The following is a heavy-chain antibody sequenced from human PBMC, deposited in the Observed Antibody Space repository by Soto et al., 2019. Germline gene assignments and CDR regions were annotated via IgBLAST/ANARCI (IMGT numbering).Heavy chain of an antibody. V-gene: IGHV4-39*01. CDR3: ARLGSVLRYFGWWPCYFDY. CDR1: GGSISSSSYY. D-gene: IGHD3-9*01. CDR2: IYYSGST. J-gene: IGHJ4*02. Sequence: PSETLSLTCTVSGGSISSSSYYWGWIRQPPGKGLEWIGSIYYSGSTYYNPSLKSRVTISVDTSKNQFSLKLSSVTAADTAVYYCARLGSVLRYFGWWPCYFDYWGQGTLVTVSS.